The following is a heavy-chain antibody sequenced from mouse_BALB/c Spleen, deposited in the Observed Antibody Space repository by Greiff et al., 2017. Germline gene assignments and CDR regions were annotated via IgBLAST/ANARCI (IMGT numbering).Heavy chain of an antibody. Sequence: EVQVVESGGGLVKPGGSLKLSCAASGFAFSSYDMSWVRQTPEKRLEWVAYISSGGGSTYYPDTVKGRFTISRDNAKNTLYLQMSSLKSEDTAMYYCASNWDRAYWGQGTLVTVSA. J-gene: IGHJ3*01. V-gene: IGHV5-12-1*01. D-gene: IGHD4-1*01. CDR3: ASNWDRAY. CDR1: GFAFSSYD. CDR2: ISSGGGST.